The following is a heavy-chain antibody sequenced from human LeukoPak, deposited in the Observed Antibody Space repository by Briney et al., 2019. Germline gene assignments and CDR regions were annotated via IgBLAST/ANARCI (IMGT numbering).Heavy chain of an antibody. CDR3: AKESFSGSSSFDY. J-gene: IGHJ4*02. CDR1: GFTFSSYG. Sequence: SGRSLRLSYAASGFTFSSYGMHWVRQAPGKGLEWVAVISYDGSNKYYADSVKGRFTISRDNSKNTLYLQMNSLRAEDTAVYYCAKESFSGSSSFDYWGQGTLVTVSS. D-gene: IGHD1-26*01. V-gene: IGHV3-30*18. CDR2: ISYDGSNK.